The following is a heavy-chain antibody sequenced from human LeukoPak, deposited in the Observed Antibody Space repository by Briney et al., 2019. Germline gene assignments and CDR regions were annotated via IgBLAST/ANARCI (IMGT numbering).Heavy chain of an antibody. CDR2: INPNSGGT. D-gene: IGHD5-18*01. Sequence: GASVKVSCKASGYTFTGYYMHWVRQAPGQGLEWMGWINPNSGGTNYAQKFQGRVTMTRDTSISTAYMELSRLRSDDTAVYYCARTRGYSYGYVLYFDYWGQGTLVTVSS. CDR1: GYTFTGYY. CDR3: ARTRGYSYGYVLYFDY. V-gene: IGHV1-2*02. J-gene: IGHJ4*02.